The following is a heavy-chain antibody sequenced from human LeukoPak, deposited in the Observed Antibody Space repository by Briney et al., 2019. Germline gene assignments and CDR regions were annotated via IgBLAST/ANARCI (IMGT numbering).Heavy chain of an antibody. V-gene: IGHV4-59*12. Sequence: KPSETLSLTCTVSGGSISGYYWSWVRQPPGQGLEWIGEISLSGHTNYNPSLRSRVTMSLDESKNPLSLILASVTAADTAIYYCSRESGPFSPFGHWGQGTLVTVTS. D-gene: IGHD1-26*01. J-gene: IGHJ4*02. CDR3: SRESGPFSPFGH. CDR2: ISLSGHT. CDR1: GGSISGYY.